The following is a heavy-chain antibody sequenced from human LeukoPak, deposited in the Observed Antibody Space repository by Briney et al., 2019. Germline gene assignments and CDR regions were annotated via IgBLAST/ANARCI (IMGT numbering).Heavy chain of an antibody. CDR1: GGSFSGYY. CDR2: IYYSGST. D-gene: IGHD2-2*01. CDR3: ARGYCSSTSCFLWWFDP. V-gene: IGHV4-30-4*08. J-gene: IGHJ5*02. Sequence: PSETLSLTCAVYGGSFSGYYWSWIRQPPGKGLEWIGYIYYSGSTYYNPSLKSRVTISVDTSKNQFSLKLSSVTAADTAVYYCARGYCSSTSCFLWWFDPWGQGTLVTVSS.